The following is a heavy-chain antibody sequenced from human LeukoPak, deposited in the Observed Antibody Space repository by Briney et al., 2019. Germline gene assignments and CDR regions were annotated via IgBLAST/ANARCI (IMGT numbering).Heavy chain of an antibody. J-gene: IGHJ4*02. Sequence: AGGSLRLSCAASGFTFSSYAMSWVRQAPGKGLGWVAVISYDGSNKYYADSVKGRFTISRDNSKNTLYLQMNSLRAEDTAVYYCARDWHQRDTAMGFPYWGQGTLVTVSS. CDR2: ISYDGSNK. CDR3: ARDWHQRDTAMGFPY. V-gene: IGHV3-30*04. CDR1: GFTFSSYA. D-gene: IGHD5-18*01.